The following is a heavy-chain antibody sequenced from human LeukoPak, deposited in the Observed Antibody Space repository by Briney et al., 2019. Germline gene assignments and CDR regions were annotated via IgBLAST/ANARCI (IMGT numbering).Heavy chain of an antibody. J-gene: IGHJ6*03. Sequence: SETLSLTCTVSGASISGSRYYLCWIRQPPGKGLEWLGNIYYIGTTYYNASLESRVTISVDTSKNQFSLKLSSVTAADTAVYYCARVRSSWSGGDYYYYMDVWGKGTTVTISS. D-gene: IGHD3-10*01. CDR3: ARVRSSWSGGDYYYYMDV. CDR2: IYYIGTT. CDR1: GASISGSRYY. V-gene: IGHV4-39*07.